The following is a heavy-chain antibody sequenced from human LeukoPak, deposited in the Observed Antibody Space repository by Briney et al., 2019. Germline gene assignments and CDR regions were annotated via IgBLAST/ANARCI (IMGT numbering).Heavy chain of an antibody. CDR1: GFTFSSYA. J-gene: IGHJ3*02. D-gene: IGHD4-17*01. CDR2: ISYDGSNK. V-gene: IGHV3-30-3*01. Sequence: GGSLRLSCAASGFTFSSYAMHWVRQAPGKGLEWVAVISYDGSNKYYADSVKGRFTISRDNSKNTLYLQMNSLRAEDTAVYYCARDLNLKSTVTTGGAFDIWGQGTMVTVSS. CDR3: ARDLNLKSTVTTGGAFDI.